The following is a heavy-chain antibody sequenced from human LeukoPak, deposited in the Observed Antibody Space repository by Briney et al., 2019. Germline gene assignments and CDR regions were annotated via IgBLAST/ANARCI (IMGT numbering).Heavy chain of an antibody. Sequence: GGSLRLSCAASGFTFTNYPMIWVRQAPGKGLEWVATVSGSGDRMYHADSVKGRFTISRDNSKNTIYLQMNSLRAEDTALYYCAKAAAAPGFDFWGQGTLVTVSS. V-gene: IGHV3-23*01. J-gene: IGHJ4*02. D-gene: IGHD6-13*01. CDR3: AKAAAAPGFDF. CDR1: GFTFTNYP. CDR2: VSGSGDRM.